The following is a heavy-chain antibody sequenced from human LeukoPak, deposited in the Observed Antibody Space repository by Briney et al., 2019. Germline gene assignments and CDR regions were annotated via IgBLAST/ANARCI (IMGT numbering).Heavy chain of an antibody. CDR1: GGSIRSYY. J-gene: IGHJ4*02. D-gene: IGHD2-15*01. Sequence: PSETVSLSCTVSGGSIRSYYWSWIRQPPGKGLEWIGYIYYSWSTNSNPSLKSRVTISVDTSKNQFSLKVSSVTAADTAVYYCARALTPGYCSGGTCSYFDYWGQGTLVTVSS. CDR3: ARALTPGYCSGGTCSYFDY. CDR2: IYYSWST. V-gene: IGHV4-59*01.